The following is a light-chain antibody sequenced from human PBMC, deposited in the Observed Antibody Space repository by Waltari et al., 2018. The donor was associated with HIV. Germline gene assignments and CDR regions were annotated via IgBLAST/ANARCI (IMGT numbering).Light chain of an antibody. J-gene: IGKJ1*01. CDR2: AAS. Sequence: DIQMTQSPTTLSASVGDRVTITCRASQSVSIWLAWYQQKPGKAPKLLIYAASSLQSGVPSRFSGSGSGTDFTLIISSLQPEDFTTYFCQHSRAFGQGTKVEIK. V-gene: IGKV1-39*01. CDR3: QHSRA. CDR1: QSVSIW.